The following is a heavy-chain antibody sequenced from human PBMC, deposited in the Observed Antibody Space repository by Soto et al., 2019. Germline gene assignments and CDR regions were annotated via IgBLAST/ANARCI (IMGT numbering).Heavy chain of an antibody. Sequence: QVQLVQSGAEVKKPGASVKVSCKASGYTFTSYDINWVRQATGQGLEWMGWVKPNSGHTGYAQKLQGRVTMTMNTSINTAYMALSSLRSEDTAVDYCARRRTLDFDLWGRGTLVAVSS. D-gene: IGHD2-8*01. V-gene: IGHV1-8*01. J-gene: IGHJ2*01. CDR2: VKPNSGHT. CDR1: GYTFTSYD. CDR3: ARRRTLDFDL.